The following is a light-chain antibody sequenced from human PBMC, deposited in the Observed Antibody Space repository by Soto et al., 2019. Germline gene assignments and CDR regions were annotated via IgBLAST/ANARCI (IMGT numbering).Light chain of an antibody. CDR3: QQSHNWTIT. CDR2: DAS. CDR1: QSVSSK. V-gene: IGKV3-15*01. Sequence: EMVMTQSPATLSVSTGERANLSCRASQSVSSKLAWYQQKPGQAPRILMYDASTRATGISARFSGSVSGTEFNLTISRLQSEDCAVYECQQSHNWTITFGPVTRLEIK. J-gene: IGKJ5*01.